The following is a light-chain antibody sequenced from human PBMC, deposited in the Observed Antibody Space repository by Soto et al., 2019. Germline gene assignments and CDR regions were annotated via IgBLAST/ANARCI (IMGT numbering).Light chain of an antibody. CDR3: QQYNSYSPWT. CDR1: QSISTW. Sequence: DFQMTQSPSTLSASVGDRVTITCRASQSISTWLAWYQQKPGKAPKILIYDASSLESGVPSRFSGSGSGTEFTLTISSLQPDDFATYYCQQYNSYSPWTFGQGTKVDIK. CDR2: DAS. V-gene: IGKV1-5*01. J-gene: IGKJ1*01.